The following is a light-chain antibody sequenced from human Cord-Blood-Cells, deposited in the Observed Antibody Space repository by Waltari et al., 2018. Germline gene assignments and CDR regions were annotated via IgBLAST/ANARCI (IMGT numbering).Light chain of an antibody. CDR1: QSVSSY. CDR2: DAS. J-gene: IGKJ5*01. CDR3: HHCINLFT. Sequence: EIVLTQSPATLSLSPGERATLSCRASQSVSSYLAWYQQKPGRAPRLLIYDASNSATFIPSRFSFSVSVTDFTLTISILVPEDFAVYYFHHCINLFTFCQWTLLVI. V-gene: IGKV3-11*01.